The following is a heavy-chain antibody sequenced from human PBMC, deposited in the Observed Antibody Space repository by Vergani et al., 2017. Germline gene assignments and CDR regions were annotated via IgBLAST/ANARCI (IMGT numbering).Heavy chain of an antibody. J-gene: IGHJ4*02. CDR1: GGSISSYY. CDR2: IYYSGST. V-gene: IGHV4-59*01. Sequence: QVQLQESGPGLVKPLETLSLTCTVSGGSISSYYWSWIRQPPGKGLEWIGYIYYSGSTNYNPSLKSRVTISVDTSKNQFSLKLSSVTAADTAVYYCARDRSSSGLDYWGQGTLVTVSS. D-gene: IGHD6-13*01. CDR3: ARDRSSSGLDY.